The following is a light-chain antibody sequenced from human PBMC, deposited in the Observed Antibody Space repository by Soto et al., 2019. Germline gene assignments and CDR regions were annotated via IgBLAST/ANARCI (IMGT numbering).Light chain of an antibody. Sequence: SYELTQPPSVSVSPGQTASITCSGDKLGDKYACWYQQKPGQSPVLVIYQDRKRPSGIPERFSGSNSGNTATLTISGTQAMDDADYYCQAWDSSTAVFGGGTKLTVL. J-gene: IGLJ2*01. CDR1: KLGDKY. V-gene: IGLV3-1*01. CDR2: QDR. CDR3: QAWDSSTAV.